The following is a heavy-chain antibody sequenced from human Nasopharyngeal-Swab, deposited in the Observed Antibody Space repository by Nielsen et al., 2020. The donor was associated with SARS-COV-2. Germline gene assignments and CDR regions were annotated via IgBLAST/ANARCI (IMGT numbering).Heavy chain of an antibody. CDR1: GFTFSDYY. J-gene: IGHJ5*02. CDR3: ARGTATGWFDP. V-gene: IGHV3-11*05. D-gene: IGHD4-17*01. CDR2: ISSSSSYT. Sequence: GGSLRISCAASGFTFSDYYVSWIRQAPGKGLEWVSYISSSSSYTNYADSVKGRFTISRDNAKNSLYLQMNSLSAEDTAVYYCARGTATGWFDPWGQGTLVTVSS.